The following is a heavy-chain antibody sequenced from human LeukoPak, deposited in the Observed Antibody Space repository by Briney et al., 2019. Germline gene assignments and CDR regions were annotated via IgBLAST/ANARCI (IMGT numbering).Heavy chain of an antibody. D-gene: IGHD3-10*01. CDR2: VKEDGSEK. CDR3: AKGGGSGSLYDPHFDY. CDR1: GFTFSTYW. J-gene: IGHJ4*02. V-gene: IGHV3-7*03. Sequence: GRSLRLSCAASGFTFSTYWMTWVRQAPGKGLEWVANVKEDGSEKYYADSVKGRFTISRDNAKNSLYLQMNSLTPEDTALYYCAKGGGSGSLYDPHFDYWGQGTLVTVSS.